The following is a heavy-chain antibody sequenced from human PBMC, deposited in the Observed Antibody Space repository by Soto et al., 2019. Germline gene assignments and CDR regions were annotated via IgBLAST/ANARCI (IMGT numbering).Heavy chain of an antibody. CDR3: ASYVTSGYYV. CDR2: INHSGST. D-gene: IGHD3-22*01. CDR1: GGSFSGYY. V-gene: IGHV4-34*01. J-gene: IGHJ4*02. Sequence: QVQLQQWGAGLLKPSETLSLTCAVYGGSFSGYYWSWIRQPPGKGLEWIGEINHSGSTNYNLSLKSRATISVDTYHNHFSLKMNSVTAAVTAVYYCASYVTSGYYVGGQGTLVTVSS.